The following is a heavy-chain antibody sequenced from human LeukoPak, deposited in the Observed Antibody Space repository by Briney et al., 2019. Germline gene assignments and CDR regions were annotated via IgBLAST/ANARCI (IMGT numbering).Heavy chain of an antibody. CDR1: GFSFSKYG. CDR2: IWHDGSKQ. V-gene: IGHV3-33*01. J-gene: IGHJ4*02. D-gene: IGHD6-6*01. Sequence: GGSLRLSCTASGFSFSKYGMHWVRQAPGKGLEWVAVIWHDGSKQHYADFVKGRFTVSRDNSKNTLFLEMNSLRAEDTAVYYCATAKYVSSSSGFDSWGQGVLVTVSS. CDR3: ATAKYVSSSSGFDS.